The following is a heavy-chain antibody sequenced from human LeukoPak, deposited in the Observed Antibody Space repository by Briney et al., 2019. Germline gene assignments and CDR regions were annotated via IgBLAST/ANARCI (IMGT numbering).Heavy chain of an antibody. CDR1: GGSISSYY. CDR3: ARGGRGKWFDP. D-gene: IGHD3-10*01. CDR2: INHSGGT. Sequence: PSETLSLTCTVSGGSISSYYWSWIRQPPGKGLEWIGEINHSGGTNYNPSLKSRVTISVYVSRNQFSLNLSSVTAADTAVYYCARGGRGKWFDPWGRGTLVTVSS. J-gene: IGHJ5*02. V-gene: IGHV4-34*01.